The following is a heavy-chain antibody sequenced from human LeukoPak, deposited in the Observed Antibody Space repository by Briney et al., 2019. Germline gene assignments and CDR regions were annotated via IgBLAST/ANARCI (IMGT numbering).Heavy chain of an antibody. J-gene: IGHJ6*03. CDR2: MNPNSGNT. Sequence: ASVKVACKVSGYTLTELSMHWVRQATGQGLEWMGWMNPNSGNTGYAQKFQVRVTITRNTSISTAYMELSSLRSEDTAVYYCARGTARLYYYYMDVWGKGTTVTVSS. V-gene: IGHV1-8*03. CDR1: GYTLTELS. CDR3: ARGTARLYYYYMDV. D-gene: IGHD6-6*01.